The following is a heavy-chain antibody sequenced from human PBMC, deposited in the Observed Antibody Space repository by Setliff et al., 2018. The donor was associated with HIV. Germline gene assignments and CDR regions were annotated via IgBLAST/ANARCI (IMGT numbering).Heavy chain of an antibody. V-gene: IGHV1-3*01. CDR3: ARDDPRRGIFGGLDY. Sequence: GASVKVSCKASGYTFTSYAMHWVRQAPGQRLEWMGWINAGNGNTKYSQKFQGRVTITRDTSASTAYMELSSLRSEDTAVYYCARDDPRRGIFGGLDYWGQGTLVTVSS. J-gene: IGHJ4*02. D-gene: IGHD3-3*01. CDR1: GYTFTSYA. CDR2: INAGNGNT.